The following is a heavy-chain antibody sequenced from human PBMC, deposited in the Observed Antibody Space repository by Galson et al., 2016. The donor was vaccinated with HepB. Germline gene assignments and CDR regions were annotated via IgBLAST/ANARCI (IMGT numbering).Heavy chain of an antibody. D-gene: IGHD3-10*01. CDR1: GGSISSSNW. V-gene: IGHV4-4*02. CDR2: VYRSGST. Sequence: ETLSLTCAVSGGSISSSNWWSWVRQPPGKGLEWIGEVYRSGSTDYSPSLKSRVTISLDKSKNQFSLKLTSVTAADTAVYYCVRGSAGYFDLWGRGTLVTVSS. CDR3: VRGSAGYFDL. J-gene: IGHJ2*01.